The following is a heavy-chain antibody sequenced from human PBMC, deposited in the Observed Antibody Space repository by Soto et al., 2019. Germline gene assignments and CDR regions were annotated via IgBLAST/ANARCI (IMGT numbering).Heavy chain of an antibody. CDR3: ASSIGAVGSRFDY. J-gene: IGHJ4*02. Sequence: ASVKVSCKASGYTFTSYYIHWVRQAPGQGLEWMGIINPSGGSTSYAQKFQGRVTMTRDTSTSTVYMELSRLRSEDTAVYYCASSIGAVGSRFDYWGQGIQVTVSS. V-gene: IGHV1-46*01. D-gene: IGHD6-13*01. CDR2: INPSGGST. CDR1: GYTFTSYY.